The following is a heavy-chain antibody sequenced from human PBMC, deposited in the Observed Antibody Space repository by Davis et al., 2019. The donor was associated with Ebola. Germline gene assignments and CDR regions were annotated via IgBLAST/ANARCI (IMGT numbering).Heavy chain of an antibody. D-gene: IGHD3-3*01. CDR3: ARDFNDFWSGYYYFDY. V-gene: IGHV3-7*01. CDR2: IKQDGSEK. CDR1: GFTFSSYW. J-gene: IGHJ4*02. Sequence: GESLKISCAASGFTFSSYWMSWVRQAPGKGLEWVANIKQDGSEKYYVDSVKGRFTISRDNAKNSLYLQMNSLRAEDTAVYYCARDFNDFWSGYYYFDYWGQGTLVTVSS.